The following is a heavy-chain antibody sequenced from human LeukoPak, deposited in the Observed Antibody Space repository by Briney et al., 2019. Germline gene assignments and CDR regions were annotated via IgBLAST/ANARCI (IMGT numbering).Heavy chain of an antibody. V-gene: IGHV4-34*01. Sequence: SETLSLTCAVYGGSFSGYYWSWIRQPPGKGLEWIGEINHSGITNYNPSLKSRVTISVDTSKNQFSLKLSSVTAPDTAVYYCARGRVVGATTPLGYWGQGTLVTVSS. CDR1: GGSFSGYY. J-gene: IGHJ4*02. CDR2: INHSGIT. CDR3: ARGRVVGATTPLGY. D-gene: IGHD1-26*01.